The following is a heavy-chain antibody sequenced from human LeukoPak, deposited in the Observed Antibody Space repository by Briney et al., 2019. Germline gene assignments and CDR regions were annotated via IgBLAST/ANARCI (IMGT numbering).Heavy chain of an antibody. CDR3: ARDRARIVGAYGHDAFDI. CDR2: ISSSGSTI. J-gene: IGHJ3*02. D-gene: IGHD1-26*01. CDR1: GFTFSDYY. V-gene: IGHV3-11*04. Sequence: GGSLRLSCAASGFTFSDYYMSWIRQAPGKGLEWVSYISSSGSTIYYADSVKGRFTISRDNAKNSLYLQMNSLRAEDTAVYYCARDRARIVGAYGHDAFDIWGQGTMVTVSS.